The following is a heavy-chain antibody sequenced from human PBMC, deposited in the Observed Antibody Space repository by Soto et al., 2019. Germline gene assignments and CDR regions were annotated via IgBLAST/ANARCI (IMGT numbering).Heavy chain of an antibody. CDR2: LIPLFGTS. CDR1: GGTFTGHA. D-gene: IGHD7-27*01. V-gene: IGHV1-69*06. J-gene: IGHJ4*02. CDR3: ARGPNWGYRFDS. Sequence: QVQLVQSGAEVKKHGSSVKVSCEASGGTFTGHAISWVRQAPGQGPEWMGGLIPLFGTSQHAQNFQGRLTITADKSTSTAYMELTSLRFEDTAIYYCARGPNWGYRFDSWGQGTLVTVSS.